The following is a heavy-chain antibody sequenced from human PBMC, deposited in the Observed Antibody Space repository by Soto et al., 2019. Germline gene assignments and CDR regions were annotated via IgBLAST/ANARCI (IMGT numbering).Heavy chain of an antibody. CDR3: ASAGYCSGGSCFDEY. CDR1: GYTFTGYY. J-gene: IGHJ4*02. V-gene: IGHV1-2*02. Sequence: VQLVQSGAEVKKPGASVKVSCKASGYTFTGYYMHWVRQAPGQGLEWMGWINPNSGGTSYAQKFQGRVTMTRDTSFSTAYMELSRLRSDDTAVYYCASAGYCSGGSCFDEYWGQGTLVTVSS. CDR2: INPNSGGT. D-gene: IGHD2-15*01.